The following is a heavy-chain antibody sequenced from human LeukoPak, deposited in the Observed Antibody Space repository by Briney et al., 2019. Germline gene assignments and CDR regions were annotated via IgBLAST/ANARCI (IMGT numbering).Heavy chain of an antibody. Sequence: SETLSLTCTVSGGSISSYYWSWIRQPAGKGLEWIGRIYTSGSTNYNPSLKSRVTMSVDTSKNQFSLKLSSVTAADTAVYYCARDYYGSGSYYNFHIPRNWFDPWGQGTLVTVSS. CDR3: ARDYYGSGSYYNFHIPRNWFDP. CDR2: IYTSGST. D-gene: IGHD3-10*01. V-gene: IGHV4-4*07. J-gene: IGHJ5*02. CDR1: GGSISSYY.